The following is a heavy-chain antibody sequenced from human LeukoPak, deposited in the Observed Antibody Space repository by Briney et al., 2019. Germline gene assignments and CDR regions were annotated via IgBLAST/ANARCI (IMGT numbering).Heavy chain of an antibody. J-gene: IGHJ4*02. CDR1: GFTFSSYS. CDR3: ARDSGYSYGSDY. Sequence: KPGESLRLSCAASGFTFSSYSMNWVRQAPGKGLEWVSPISSSSSYIYYADSVKGRFTISRDNAKNSLYLQMNSLRAEDTAVYYCARDSGYSYGSDYWGQGTLVTVSS. CDR2: ISSSSSYI. D-gene: IGHD5-18*01. V-gene: IGHV3-21*01.